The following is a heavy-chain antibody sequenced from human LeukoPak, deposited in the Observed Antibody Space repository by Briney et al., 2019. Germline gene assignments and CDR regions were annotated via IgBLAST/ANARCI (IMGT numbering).Heavy chain of an antibody. CDR2: INPNSGGT. Sequence: ASVKVSCKASGYTFTGYYMHWVRQAPGQGLEWMGWINPNSGGTNYAQKFQGRVTMTRDTSISTAYMELSRLRSDDTAVYYYAISCSGGSCYSEGNYYMDVWGKGTTVTVSS. CDR1: GYTFTGYY. CDR3: AISCSGGSCYSEGNYYMDV. J-gene: IGHJ6*03. V-gene: IGHV1-2*02. D-gene: IGHD2-15*01.